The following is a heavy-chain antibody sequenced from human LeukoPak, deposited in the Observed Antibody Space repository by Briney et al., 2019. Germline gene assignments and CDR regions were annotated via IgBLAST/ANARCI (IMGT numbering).Heavy chain of an antibody. V-gene: IGHV3-23*01. D-gene: IGHD5-12*01. Sequence: GGSLRLSCAASGFTFSNYVMRWVRQAPGKGLEWVSGITVSGDSTYYADSVKGRFTISRDNSKNTLYLQMNSLRAEDTAVYYCAKEAGYSGYDYPDYWGQGTLVTVSS. J-gene: IGHJ4*02. CDR3: AKEAGYSGYDYPDY. CDR2: ITVSGDST. CDR1: GFTFSNYV.